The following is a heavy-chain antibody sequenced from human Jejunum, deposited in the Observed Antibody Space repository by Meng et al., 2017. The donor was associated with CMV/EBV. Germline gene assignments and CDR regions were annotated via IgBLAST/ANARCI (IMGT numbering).Heavy chain of an antibody. CDR2: IRYDGSIK. CDR3: AKGDA. V-gene: IGHV3-30*02. CDR1: GFNFSAYD. J-gene: IGHJ5*02. Sequence: QVQLVESGXGLVHPGGSLRLSCTTSGFNFSAYDMHWVRQPPGKGLEWLTFIRYDGSIKYYADSVKDRFTISRDNSKNTLYLQMNGLRAEDTSFYYCAKGDAWGQGTLVTVSS.